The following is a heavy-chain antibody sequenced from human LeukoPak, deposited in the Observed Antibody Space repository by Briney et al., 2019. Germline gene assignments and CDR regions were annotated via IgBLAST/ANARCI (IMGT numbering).Heavy chain of an antibody. CDR1: GFTFSSYS. J-gene: IGHJ3*02. D-gene: IGHD5-18*01. CDR3: ARTGYSYYDAFDI. CDR2: ISSSSSYI. Sequence: GGSLRLSCAASGFTFSSYSMNWARQAPGKGLEWVSSISSSSSYIYYADSVKGRFTISRDNAKNSLYLQMNSLRAEDTAVYYCARTGYSYYDAFDIWGQGTMVTVSS. V-gene: IGHV3-21*01.